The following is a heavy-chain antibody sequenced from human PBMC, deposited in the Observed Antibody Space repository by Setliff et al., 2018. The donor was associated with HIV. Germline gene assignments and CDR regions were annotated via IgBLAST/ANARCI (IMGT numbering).Heavy chain of an antibody. J-gene: IGHJ4*02. Sequence: GGSLRLSCAASGFNFKTYGMTWVRQAPGKGLDWVAHIGSSNHGIHYTASVQGRFTISRDNAKNSVYLQMNSLRAEDTAIYYCAKVQGTWYGGKGTFDYWGQGTLVTVSS. CDR2: IGSSNHGI. CDR3: AKVQGTWYGGKGTFDY. V-gene: IGHV3-48*04. CDR1: GFNFKTYG. D-gene: IGHD6-13*01.